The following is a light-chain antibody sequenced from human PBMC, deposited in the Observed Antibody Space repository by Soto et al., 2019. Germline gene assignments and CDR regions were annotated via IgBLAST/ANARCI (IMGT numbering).Light chain of an antibody. J-gene: IGKJ1*01. CDR1: QSVRGTY. CDR3: QHYGDSPPRA. Sequence: EIVLTQSPGTLSLSPGERATLSCRASQSVRGTYLVWYQQKPGQAPRLLIYGASSRATGIPDRFSGSGSGTDFTLTISRLEPEDFAVYYCQHYGDSPPRAFGQGTKVEIK. V-gene: IGKV3-20*01. CDR2: GAS.